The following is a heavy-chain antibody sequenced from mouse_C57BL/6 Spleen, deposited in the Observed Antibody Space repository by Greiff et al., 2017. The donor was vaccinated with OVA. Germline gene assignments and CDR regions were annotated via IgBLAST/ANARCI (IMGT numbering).Heavy chain of an antibody. Sequence: DVKLVESGGGLVKPGGSLKLSCAASGFTFSSYAMSWVRQTPEKRLEWVATISDGGSYTYYPDNVKGRFTISRDNAKNNLYLQMSHLKSEDTAMYYCARGMVTTYYFDDGGQGTTLTVSA. CDR1: GFTFSSYA. J-gene: IGHJ2*01. V-gene: IGHV5-4*03. D-gene: IGHD2-1*01. CDR2: ISDGGSYT. CDR3: ARGMVTTYYFDD.